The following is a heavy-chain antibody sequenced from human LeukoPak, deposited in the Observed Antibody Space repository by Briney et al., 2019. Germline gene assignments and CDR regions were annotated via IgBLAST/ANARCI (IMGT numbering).Heavy chain of an antibody. Sequence: PGGSLRLSCGPSGFNDSSNHMILVRVTPGKSLEGVAVLYRGGDTYYADSVKGRFTISRDNSKNTLYLQMNSLRTEDTAIYYCARDSYGDHEGVRWFDPWGQGTLVTVSS. J-gene: IGHJ5*02. CDR3: ARDSYGDHEGVRWFDP. V-gene: IGHV3-66*01. CDR2: LYRGGDT. D-gene: IGHD4-17*01. CDR1: GFNDSSNH.